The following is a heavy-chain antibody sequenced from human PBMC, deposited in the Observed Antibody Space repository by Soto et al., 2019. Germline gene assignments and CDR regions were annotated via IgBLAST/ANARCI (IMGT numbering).Heavy chain of an antibody. CDR3: PRTNYHYVWGSYRFDY. CDR1: GGSISSGDYY. D-gene: IGHD3-16*02. V-gene: IGHV4-30-4*01. Sequence: SETLSLTCTVSGGSISSGDYYWSWIRQPPGKGLEWIGYISYSGTTYYNPSLKSRVSISADTSKNQFSLKLSSVTAADTAVYYCPRTNYHYVWGSYRFDYWAQGTLVTVSS. CDR2: ISYSGTT. J-gene: IGHJ4*02.